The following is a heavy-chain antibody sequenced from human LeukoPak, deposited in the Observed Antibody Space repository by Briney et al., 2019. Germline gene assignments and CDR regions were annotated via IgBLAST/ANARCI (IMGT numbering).Heavy chain of an antibody. J-gene: IGHJ4*02. CDR2: ISYDGSNK. V-gene: IGHV3-30*18. D-gene: IGHD5-12*01. CDR3: AKSRRATYDLDY. Sequence: GGSLRLSCAASGFTFSSYGMHWVRQAPGKGLEWVAVISYDGSNKYYADSVKGRFTISRDNSKNTLYLQMNSLRAEDTAVYYCAKSRRATYDLDYWGQGTLVTVSS. CDR1: GFTFSSYG.